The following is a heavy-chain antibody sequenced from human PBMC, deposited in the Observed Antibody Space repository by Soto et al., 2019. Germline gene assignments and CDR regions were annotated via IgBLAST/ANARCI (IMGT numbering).Heavy chain of an antibody. Sequence: SVKVSCKASGGTFSSYAISWVRQAPGQGLEWMGGIIPIFGTANYAQKFQGRVTITADESTSTAYMELSSLRSEDTAVYYCEAYYYDSSGYYSRIQYYFDYWGQGTLVTVSS. D-gene: IGHD3-22*01. CDR1: GGTFSSYA. J-gene: IGHJ4*02. CDR3: EAYYYDSSGYYSRIQYYFDY. V-gene: IGHV1-69*13. CDR2: IIPIFGTA.